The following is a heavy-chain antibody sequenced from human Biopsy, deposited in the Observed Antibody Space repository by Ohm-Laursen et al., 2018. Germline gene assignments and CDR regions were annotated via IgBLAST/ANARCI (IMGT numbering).Heavy chain of an antibody. Sequence: GTLSLTCTVSGGSISSYYWSWIRQPPGKGLEWIGYIYYTGSTNYNPSLKSRVTISVDTSMNHLSQRLPSVTAADTAVYYCARHAPSYSGSYWRYFDLWGRGTLVTVSS. CDR3: ARHAPSYSGSYWRYFDL. CDR2: IYYTGST. J-gene: IGHJ2*01. CDR1: GGSISSYY. V-gene: IGHV4-59*08. D-gene: IGHD1-26*01.